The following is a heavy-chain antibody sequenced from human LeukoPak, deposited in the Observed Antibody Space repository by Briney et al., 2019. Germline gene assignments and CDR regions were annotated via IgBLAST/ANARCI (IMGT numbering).Heavy chain of an antibody. Sequence: PGGSLRLSCAASGFTFSSYAMSWVRQAPGKGLEWVSAISGSGISTYYADSVKGRFTISRDNSKNTLYLQMNSLRVEDTAIYYCAQSMDRITMVRGVTASPNWFDPWGQGTLVTVSS. J-gene: IGHJ5*02. CDR2: ISGSGIST. D-gene: IGHD3-10*01. V-gene: IGHV3-23*01. CDR3: AQSMDRITMVRGVTASPNWFDP. CDR1: GFTFSSYA.